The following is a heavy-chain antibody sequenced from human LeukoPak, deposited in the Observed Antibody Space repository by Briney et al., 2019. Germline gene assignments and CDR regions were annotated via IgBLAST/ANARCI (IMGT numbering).Heavy chain of an antibody. CDR2: IGTAGDT. Sequence: GGSLRLSCAASGFTFSSYDMHWVRQATGKGLEWVSAIGTAGDTYYPGSVKGRFTVSRDNAKNSLYLQMNSLRAGDTAVYYCARVNGDYDAFDYWGQGTLVTVSS. CDR3: ARVNGDYDAFDY. CDR1: GFTFSSYD. J-gene: IGHJ4*02. D-gene: IGHD4-17*01. V-gene: IGHV3-13*01.